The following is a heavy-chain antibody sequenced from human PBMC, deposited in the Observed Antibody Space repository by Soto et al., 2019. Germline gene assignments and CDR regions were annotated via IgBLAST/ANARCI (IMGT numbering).Heavy chain of an antibody. D-gene: IGHD2-2*01. CDR1: GFTFSSYA. V-gene: IGHV3-23*01. CDR2: ISGGRSAT. J-gene: IGHJ4*02. CDR3: AKDPADIVTVPPAIP. Sequence: RLSCAASGFTFSSYAMSWVRQAPGKGLEWVSTISGGRSATYYADSVKGRFTISRDNSKNTLYLQMNNLRAEDTAVYYCAKDPADIVTVPPAIPWGQGTLVTVSS.